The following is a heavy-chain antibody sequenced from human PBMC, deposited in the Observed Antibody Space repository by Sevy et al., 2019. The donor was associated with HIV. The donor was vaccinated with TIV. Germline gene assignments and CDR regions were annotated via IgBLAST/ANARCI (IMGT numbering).Heavy chain of an antibody. J-gene: IGHJ4*02. CDR3: VKGMDSAGKYVNFDS. CDR1: GFMFDAYA. Sequence: GGSLRLSCVVSGFMFDAYAMHWVRQSPGKGLEWVSSISWNGENMGYADFVKGRFTISRDNAKKSLYLQMNDLRVEDTALFYCVKGMDSAGKYVNFDSWGQGTLVTVSS. D-gene: IGHD3-22*01. CDR2: ISWNGENM. V-gene: IGHV3-9*01.